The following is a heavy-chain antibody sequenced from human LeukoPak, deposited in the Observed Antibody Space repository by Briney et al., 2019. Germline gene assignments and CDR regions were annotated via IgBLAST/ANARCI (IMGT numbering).Heavy chain of an antibody. V-gene: IGHV4-39*01. Sequence: SETLSLTCTVSGGSISSSSYYWGWIRQPPGKGLEWIGSMYYSGNTHYNPSLKSRVTISVDTSKNQFSLKLSSVTAADTAVYYCARQAIGFGEFHFDYWGQGTLVTVSS. CDR2: MYYSGNT. J-gene: IGHJ4*02. CDR3: ARQAIGFGEFHFDY. D-gene: IGHD3-10*01. CDR1: GGSISSSSYY.